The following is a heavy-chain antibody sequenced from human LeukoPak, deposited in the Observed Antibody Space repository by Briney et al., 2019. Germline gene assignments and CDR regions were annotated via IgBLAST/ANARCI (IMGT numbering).Heavy chain of an antibody. D-gene: IGHD6-6*01. CDR3: ARVREAARFDY. Sequence: SETLSLTCTVSGGSISSGSYYWSWIRQPAGKGLEWIGRIYTSGSTNYNPSLKSRVTISVDTSKNQFSLKLSSVTAADTAVYYCARVREAARFDYWGQGTLVTVSS. J-gene: IGHJ4*02. CDR2: IYTSGST. CDR1: GGSISSGSYY. V-gene: IGHV4-61*02.